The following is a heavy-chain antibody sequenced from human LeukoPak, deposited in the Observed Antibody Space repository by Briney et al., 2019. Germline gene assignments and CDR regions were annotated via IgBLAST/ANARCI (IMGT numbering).Heavy chain of an antibody. D-gene: IGHD4-23*01. J-gene: IGHJ4*02. CDR3: ARNSGRYYLDY. CDR2: IYTSGST. V-gene: IGHV4-4*09. CDR1: GGSISSYY. Sequence: SETLSLTCTVSGGSISSYYWSWIRQPPGKGLEWIGYIYTSGSTNYNPSLKSRVTISVDTSKNQFSLKLSSVTAADTAVYYCARNSGRYYLDYWGQGTLVTVSS.